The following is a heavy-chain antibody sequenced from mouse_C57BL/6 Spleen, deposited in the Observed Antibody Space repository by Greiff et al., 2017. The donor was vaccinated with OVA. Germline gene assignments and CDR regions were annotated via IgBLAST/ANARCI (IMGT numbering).Heavy chain of an antibody. J-gene: IGHJ4*01. CDR1: GYTFTSYT. V-gene: IGHV1-4*01. D-gene: IGHD1-1*01. Sequence: QVQLQQSGAELARPGASVKMSCKASGYTFTSYTMHWVKQRPGQGLEWIGYINPSSGYTKYNQKFKDKATLTADKSSSTAYMQLSSLTSEDSAVYYCARFITTVVNAMDYWGQGTSVTVSS. CDR2: INPSSGYT. CDR3: ARFITTVVNAMDY.